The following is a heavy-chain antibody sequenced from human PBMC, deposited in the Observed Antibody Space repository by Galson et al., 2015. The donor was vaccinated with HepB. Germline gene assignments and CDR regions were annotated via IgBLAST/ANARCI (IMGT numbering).Heavy chain of an antibody. CDR1: GYTFTSYA. Sequence: SVKVSCKASGYTFTSYAMHWVRQAPGQRLEWMGWINAGNGNTKYSQKFQGRVTITRDTSASTAYMELSNLRSEDTAVYYCARGAYCGGDCYRGALGYWGQGTLVTVSS. V-gene: IGHV1-3*01. CDR3: ARGAYCGGDCYRGALGY. D-gene: IGHD2-21*01. J-gene: IGHJ4*02. CDR2: INAGNGNT.